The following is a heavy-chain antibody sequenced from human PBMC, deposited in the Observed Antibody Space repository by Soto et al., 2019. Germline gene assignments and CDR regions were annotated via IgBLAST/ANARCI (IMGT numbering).Heavy chain of an antibody. CDR3: ERRRWLQCFDY. CDR2: IYYSGST. CDR1: GGSISSGDYY. D-gene: IGHD5-12*01. Sequence: SETLSLTCTVSGGSISSGDYYWSWIRQPPGKGLEWIGYIYYSGSTYYNPSLKSRVTISVDTSKNQFSLKLSSVTAADTAVYYCERRRWLQCFDYWGQGTLVTVSS. V-gene: IGHV4-30-4*01. J-gene: IGHJ4*02.